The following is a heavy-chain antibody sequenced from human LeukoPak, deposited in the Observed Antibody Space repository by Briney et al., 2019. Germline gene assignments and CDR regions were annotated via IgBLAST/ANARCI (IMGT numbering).Heavy chain of an antibody. CDR1: GGSISSYY. V-gene: IGHV4-59*01. D-gene: IGHD1-1*01. CDR2: IYYSGST. J-gene: IGHJ4*02. Sequence: PSETLSLTCTVSGGSISSYYWSWIRQPPGKGLEWIGYIYYSGSTNYNPSLKSRVTISVDTSKNQFSLKLSSVTAADTAVYYCARAPRIDSVPYYFDYWGQGTLVTVSS. CDR3: ARAPRIDSVPYYFDY.